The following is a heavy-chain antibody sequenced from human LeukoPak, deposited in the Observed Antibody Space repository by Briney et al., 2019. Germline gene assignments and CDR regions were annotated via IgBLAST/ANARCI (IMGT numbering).Heavy chain of an antibody. CDR2: FDPEDGET. CDR3: ASGGVARPYYMDV. J-gene: IGHJ6*03. V-gene: IGHV1-24*01. D-gene: IGHD2-15*01. Sequence: ASVKVSCKASGYTFTGYYMHWVRQAPGKGLEWMGGFDPEDGETIYAQKFQGRVTMTEDTSTDTAYMELSCLRSEDTAVYYCASGGVARPYYMDVWGKGTTVTVSS. CDR1: GYTFTGYY.